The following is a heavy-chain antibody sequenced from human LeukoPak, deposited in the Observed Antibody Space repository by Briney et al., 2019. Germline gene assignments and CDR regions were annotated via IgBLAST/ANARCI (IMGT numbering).Heavy chain of an antibody. CDR3: ARGNGYTYGSYYFDY. CDR1: GDSISSNRAA. Sequence: SQTLSLTCAISGDSISSNRAAWNWIRQSPSRGLEWLGRIYYRSKWYNDYAESVKSRITVNPDTSKNQFSLQLNSVTPEDTAVYFCARGNGYTYGSYYFDYWGQGTLVTVSS. D-gene: IGHD5-18*01. V-gene: IGHV6-1*01. CDR2: IYYRSKWYN. J-gene: IGHJ4*02.